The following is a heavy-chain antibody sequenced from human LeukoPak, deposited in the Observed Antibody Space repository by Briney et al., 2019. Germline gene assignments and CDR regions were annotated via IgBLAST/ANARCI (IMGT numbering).Heavy chain of an antibody. J-gene: IGHJ4*02. V-gene: IGHV3-48*03. CDR2: ISSSGGTT. CDR1: GFPFSSFE. Sequence: PGGSLRLSCAASGFPFSSFEMNWVRQAPGQGLEGVAYISSSGGTTYYADSVKGRFNISRDNANNLVYLQMNSLRVEDTAVYYCARVSGSGWHFDYWGQGSLVTVSS. CDR3: ARVSGSGWHFDY. D-gene: IGHD6-19*01.